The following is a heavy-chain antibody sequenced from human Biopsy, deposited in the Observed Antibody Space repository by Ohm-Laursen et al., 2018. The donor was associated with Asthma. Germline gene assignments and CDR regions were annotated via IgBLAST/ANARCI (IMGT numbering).Heavy chain of an antibody. J-gene: IGHJ1*01. CDR2: ISTASSFI. Sequence: SLRLSCTAIGSTFSRYSIHWVRQIPGKGLEWVASISTASSFIYYADSVRGRFTTPRDNARNSVYLQMNSLRAEDTALYYCARIGPEWELPGREYSLHHWGEGTLVTVSS. CDR3: ARIGPEWELPGREYSLHH. V-gene: IGHV3-21*01. D-gene: IGHD1-26*01. CDR1: GSTFSRYS.